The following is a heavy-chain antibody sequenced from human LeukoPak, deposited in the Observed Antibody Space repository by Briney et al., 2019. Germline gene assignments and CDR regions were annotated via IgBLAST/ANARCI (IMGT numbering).Heavy chain of an antibody. D-gene: IGHD2/OR15-2a*01. CDR1: GGSISSYY. J-gene: IGHJ4*02. CDR3: ARYGPDKPFHYYFDY. V-gene: IGHV4-59*01. CDR2: IYYSGST. Sequence: SETLSLTCTVSGGSISSYYWSWIRQPPGKGLEWIGYIYYSGSTNYNPSLKSRVTISVDTSKNQFSLKLSSVTAADTAVYYCARYGPDKPFHYYFDYWGQGTLVTVSS.